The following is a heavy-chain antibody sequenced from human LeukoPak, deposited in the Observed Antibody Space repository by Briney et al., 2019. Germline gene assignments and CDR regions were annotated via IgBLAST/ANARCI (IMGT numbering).Heavy chain of an antibody. CDR2: INPSGGST. V-gene: IGHV1-46*01. D-gene: IGHD3-10*01. Sequence: ASVEVSCKASGYTCTSYYMHWVRQAPGQGLEWMGIINPSGGSTSYAQKFQGRVTMTRDTSTSTVYMELSSLRSEDTAVYYCARDSTNYYGSGSPLDYWGQGTLVTVSS. J-gene: IGHJ4*02. CDR1: GYTCTSYY. CDR3: ARDSTNYYGSGSPLDY.